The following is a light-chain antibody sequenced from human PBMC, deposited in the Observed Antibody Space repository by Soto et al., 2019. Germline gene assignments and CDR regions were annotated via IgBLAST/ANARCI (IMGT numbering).Light chain of an antibody. CDR1: SSDVGGYNY. J-gene: IGLJ2*01. CDR3: SSYTRSSTVI. Sequence: QSALTQPASVSGSPGQSITISCTGTSSDVGGYNYVSWYQQHPGKVPKLMIYAVSNRPSGVSNRFSGSKSGNTASLTISGLQADDEADYYCSSYTRSSTVIFGGGTKLTGL. V-gene: IGLV2-14*01. CDR2: AVS.